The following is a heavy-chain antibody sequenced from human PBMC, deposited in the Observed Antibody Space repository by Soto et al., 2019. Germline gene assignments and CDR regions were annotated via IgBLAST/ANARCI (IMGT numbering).Heavy chain of an antibody. CDR2: IYYSGST. CDR1: GGSISSYY. V-gene: IGHV4-59*01. CDR3: AGLWGWYFDD. J-gene: IGHJ4*02. Sequence: QVQLQESGPGLVKPSETLSLTCTVSGGSISSYYWSWIRQPPGKGLEWIGYIYYSGSTNYNPYLKSRATISVDTSKNEFSLKLSSVTAADTAVYYCAGLWGWYFDDWGKGHLVTVSS. D-gene: IGHD2-21*01.